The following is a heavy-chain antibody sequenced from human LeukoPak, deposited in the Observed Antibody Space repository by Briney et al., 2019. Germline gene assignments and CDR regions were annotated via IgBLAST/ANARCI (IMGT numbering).Heavy chain of an antibody. Sequence: SETLSLTCTVSGGSISGYYWSWIRQPAGKRLQWIGRIYASGSTHYNPSLKSRVIMSMDTSKNQFALRLSSVTAADTAVYYCARARYQSHDVVDVWGQGTMGTVSS. V-gene: IGHV4-4*07. CDR3: ARARYQSHDVVDV. CDR1: GGSISGYY. CDR2: IYASGST. D-gene: IGHD2-2*01. J-gene: IGHJ3*01.